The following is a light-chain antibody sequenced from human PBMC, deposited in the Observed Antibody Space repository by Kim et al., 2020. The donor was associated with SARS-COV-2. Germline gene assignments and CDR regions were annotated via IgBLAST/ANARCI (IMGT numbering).Light chain of an antibody. CDR2: DAS. J-gene: IGKJ2*01. CDR1: QSVSSN. V-gene: IGKV3-15*01. CDR3: QQYNNWPYT. Sequence: SGSPEERATLSCSASQSVSSNLAWYQQKPGQAPSLLIYDASTRATGIPARFSGSGSGTEFTLTVSSLQSEDFAVYYCQQYNNWPYTFGQGTKLEI.